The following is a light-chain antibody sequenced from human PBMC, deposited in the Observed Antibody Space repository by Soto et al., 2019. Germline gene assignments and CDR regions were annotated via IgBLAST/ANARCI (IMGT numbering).Light chain of an antibody. J-gene: IGKJ1*01. CDR1: QDIKND. Sequence: DIQMTHSPSSLSASGGDRVTVTCRAGQDIKNDLAWFQQKPGKAPKRLIYGATSLQSGVPSRFSGSGSGTEFTLTIRSLQAADFATYYCLQRNSYPRTFGQGTKVEIK. V-gene: IGKV1-17*01. CDR3: LQRNSYPRT. CDR2: GAT.